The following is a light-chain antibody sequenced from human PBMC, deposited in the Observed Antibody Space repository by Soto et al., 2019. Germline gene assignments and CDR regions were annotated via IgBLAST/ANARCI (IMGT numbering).Light chain of an antibody. V-gene: IGLV2-23*02. CDR3: CSYVGRSPHVV. J-gene: IGLJ2*01. CDR1: SSDVGSYNL. CDR2: DVS. Sequence: QSVLTQPASVSGSPGQSMTISCTGTSSDVGSYNLVSWYQQHPGKVPKVIIYDVSQRPSGVSNRFSGSKSGNTAYLTISGLQAEDEADYYCCSYVGRSPHVVFGGGTKVTVL.